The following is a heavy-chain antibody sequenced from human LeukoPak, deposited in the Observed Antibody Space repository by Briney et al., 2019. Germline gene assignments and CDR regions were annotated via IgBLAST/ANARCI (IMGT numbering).Heavy chain of an antibody. Sequence: VASVKVSCKASGYTFTGYYMHWVRQAPGQGLEWMGWINPNSGGTNYAQKFQGRVTMTRDTSISTAYMELSRLRSDDTAVYYCARSGSGWYVGTDYWGQGTLVTVSS. V-gene: IGHV1-2*02. CDR2: INPNSGGT. D-gene: IGHD6-19*01. CDR3: ARSGSGWYVGTDY. J-gene: IGHJ4*02. CDR1: GYTFTGYY.